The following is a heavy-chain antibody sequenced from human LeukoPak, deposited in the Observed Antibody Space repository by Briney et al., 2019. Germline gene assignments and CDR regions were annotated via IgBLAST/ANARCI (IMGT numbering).Heavy chain of an antibody. CDR2: INHSGST. J-gene: IGHJ5*02. D-gene: IGHD6-19*01. CDR3: ARGRVQRNPSGRSSGSGNWFDP. V-gene: IGHV4-39*07. Sequence: NSSETLSLTCTVSGGSISSSSYYWSWIRQPPGKGLEWIGEINHSGSTNYNPSLKSRVTISVDTSKNQFSLKLSSVTAADTAVYYCARGRVQRNPSGRSSGSGNWFDPWGQGTLVTVSS. CDR1: GGSISSSSYY.